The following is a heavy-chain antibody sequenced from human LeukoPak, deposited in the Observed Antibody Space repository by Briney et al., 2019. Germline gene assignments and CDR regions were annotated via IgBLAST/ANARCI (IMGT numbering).Heavy chain of an antibody. CDR1: GFTFSSYG. V-gene: IGHV3-30*02. J-gene: IGHJ3*02. CDR2: IRYDGSNK. Sequence: GGSLRLSCASSGFTFSSYGMHWVRQAPGKGLEWVAFIRYDGSNKYYADSVKGRFTISRDNSKNTLYLQMNSLRAEDKAVYYCANPFPDAFDIWGQGTLVTVSP. CDR3: ANPFPDAFDI.